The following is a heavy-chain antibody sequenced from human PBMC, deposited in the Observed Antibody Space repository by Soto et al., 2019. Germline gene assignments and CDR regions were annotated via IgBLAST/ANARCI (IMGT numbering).Heavy chain of an antibody. CDR1: GFTFDDYA. CDR2: ISWNSANM. CDR3: VKDISGRGSYYYYYGMDV. Sequence: EVQLVESGGGLVQPGRSLRLSCAASGFTFDDYAMHWVRQAPGKGLEWVSGISWNSANMNYADSVKARFTISRDNAKSSLSLQMNRLREEDTALYYCVKDISGRGSYYYYYGMDVW. V-gene: IGHV3-9*01. D-gene: IGHD3-16*01. J-gene: IGHJ6*01.